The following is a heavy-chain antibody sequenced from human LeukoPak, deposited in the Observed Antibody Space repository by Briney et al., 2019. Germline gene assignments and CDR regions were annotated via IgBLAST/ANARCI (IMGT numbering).Heavy chain of an antibody. D-gene: IGHD6-19*01. CDR1: GYTLTELS. J-gene: IGHJ6*02. CDR3: ATYQSHVAAYYYYGMDV. CDR2: FDPEDGET. Sequence: ASVKVSCKVSGYTLTELSMHWVRQAPGKGLEWMGGFDPEDGETVYAQKFQGRVTITEDTSTDTAYMELSSLRSEDTAVYYCATYQSHVAAYYYYGMDVWGQGTTVTVSS. V-gene: IGHV1-24*01.